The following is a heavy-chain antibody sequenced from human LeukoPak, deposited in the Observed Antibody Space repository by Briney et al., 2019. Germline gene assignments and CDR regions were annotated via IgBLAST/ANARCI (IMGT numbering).Heavy chain of an antibody. J-gene: IGHJ4*02. CDR2: IYSGGST. Sequence: GGSLRLSCAASGFTVSNTYMSWVRQAPGKGLEWVSLIYSGGSTYYADSVKGRFTISRDNSMNTMFLQMNSLRAEDTAVYYCARVIAARHFDYWGQGTPVTVSS. CDR3: ARVIAARHFDY. D-gene: IGHD6-6*01. V-gene: IGHV3-66*01. CDR1: GFTVSNTY.